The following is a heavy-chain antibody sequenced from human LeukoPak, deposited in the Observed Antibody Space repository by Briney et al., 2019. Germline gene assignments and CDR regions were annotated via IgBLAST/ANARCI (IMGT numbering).Heavy chain of an antibody. CDR2: FDPEDGET. D-gene: IGHD6-13*01. Sequence: GASVEVSCKVSGYTLTELSMHWVRQAPGKGLEWMGGFDPEDGETIYAQKFQGRVTMTEDTSTDTAYMELSSLRSEDTAVYYCATGGAAAGLNWFGPWGQGTLVTVSS. CDR3: ATGGAAAGLNWFGP. V-gene: IGHV1-24*01. J-gene: IGHJ5*02. CDR1: GYTLTELS.